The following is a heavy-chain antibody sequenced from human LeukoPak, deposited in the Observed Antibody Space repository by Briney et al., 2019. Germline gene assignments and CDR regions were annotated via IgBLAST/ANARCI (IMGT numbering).Heavy chain of an antibody. V-gene: IGHV3-74*01. Sequence: GGFLRLSCAASGFTFSSHWMHWVRQAPGKGLVWVSRINSDGSSISYADSVKGRFTISRDNAKNTLYLQMNSLRAEDTAVYYCVRDDGSYGVDYWGQGTPVTVSS. D-gene: IGHD4-17*01. J-gene: IGHJ4*02. CDR1: GFTFSSHW. CDR2: INSDGSSI. CDR3: VRDDGSYGVDY.